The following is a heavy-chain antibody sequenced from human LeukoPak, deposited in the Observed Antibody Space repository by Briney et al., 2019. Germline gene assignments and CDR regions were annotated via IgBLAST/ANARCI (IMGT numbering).Heavy chain of an antibody. J-gene: IGHJ4*02. V-gene: IGHV3-21*01. CDR1: GFTFSSYS. CDR2: ISSSSSYI. Sequence: GGSLRLSCAASGFTFSSYSMNWVRQAPGKGLEWVSSISSSSSYIYYADSVKGRFTISRDNSKNTLCLQMNSLRAEDTAVYYCAKDQIQYYDFWSGYYRPPGISPLFDYWGQGTLVTVSS. D-gene: IGHD3-3*01. CDR3: AKDQIQYYDFWSGYYRPPGISPLFDY.